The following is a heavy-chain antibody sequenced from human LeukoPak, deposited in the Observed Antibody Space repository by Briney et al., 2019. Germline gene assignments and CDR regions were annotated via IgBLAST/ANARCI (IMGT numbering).Heavy chain of an antibody. J-gene: IGHJ4*02. CDR1: GGSISSHY. V-gene: IGHV4-59*11. CDR2: IYYSGST. D-gene: IGHD1-1*01. Sequence: SETLSLTCTVSGGSISSHYWSWIRQPPGKGLEWIGYIYYSGSTNYNPSLKSRVTISVDTSKNQFSLKLSSVTAADTAVYYCVRAIYNWNSGSEYYFDYWGQGTLVTVSS. CDR3: VRAIYNWNSGSEYYFDY.